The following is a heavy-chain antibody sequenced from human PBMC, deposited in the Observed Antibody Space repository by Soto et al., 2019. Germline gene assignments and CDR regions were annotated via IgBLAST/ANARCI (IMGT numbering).Heavy chain of an antibody. J-gene: IGHJ4*02. CDR2: IIPIFGTA. CDR3: ARDKSPAGENDY. V-gene: IGHV1-69*13. Sequence: GASVKVSCKASGGTFSSYAISWVRQAPGQGLEWMGGIIPIFGTANYAQKFQGRVTITADESTSTAYMELSSLRSEDTAVYYCARDKSPAGENDYWGQGTLVTVSS. CDR1: GGTFSSYA.